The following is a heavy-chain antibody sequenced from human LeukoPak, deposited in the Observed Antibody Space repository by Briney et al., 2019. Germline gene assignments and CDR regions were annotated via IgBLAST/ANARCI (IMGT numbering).Heavy chain of an antibody. Sequence: GGALRLSCAASGFTFNSYGMHWVRQAPGKGLEGVAVIWYDGSNKQYADSVKGRFTISRDNSKNTLYLQMNSLRAEDTAVYYCARDGPGTGYSSGWYRDNDAFDIWGQGTMVTVSS. CDR1: GFTFNSYG. CDR3: ARDGPGTGYSSGWYRDNDAFDI. J-gene: IGHJ3*02. CDR2: IWYDGSNK. V-gene: IGHV3-33*01. D-gene: IGHD6-19*01.